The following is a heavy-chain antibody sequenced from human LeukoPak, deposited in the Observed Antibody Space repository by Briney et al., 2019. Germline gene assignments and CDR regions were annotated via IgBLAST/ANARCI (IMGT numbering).Heavy chain of an antibody. CDR2: FDPEDGET. CDR3: ATARQWLLGLGY. V-gene: IGHV1-24*01. Sequence: ASVTVSFKVSGYTLTELSMHWVRQAPGKGLEWMGGFDPEDGETIYAQKFQGRVTMTEDTSTDTAYMELSSLRSEDTAVYYCATARQWLLGLGYWGQGTLVTVSS. J-gene: IGHJ4*02. D-gene: IGHD6-19*01. CDR1: GYTLTELS.